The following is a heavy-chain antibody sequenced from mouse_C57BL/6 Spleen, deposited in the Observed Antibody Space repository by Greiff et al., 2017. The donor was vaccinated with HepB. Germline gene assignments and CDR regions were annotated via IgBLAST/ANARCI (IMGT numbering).Heavy chain of an antibody. CDR2: IWSGGST. Sequence: QVQLQQSGPGLVQPSQSLSITCTVSGFSLTSYGVHWVRQSPGKGLEWLGVIWSGGSTDYNAGFISRLSISKNNSKSQVFFKMNSLQADDTAIYYCTRSSSYYAMDYWGQGTSVTVSS. D-gene: IGHD1-1*01. CDR3: TRSSSYYAMDY. CDR1: GFSLTSYG. V-gene: IGHV2-2*01. J-gene: IGHJ4*01.